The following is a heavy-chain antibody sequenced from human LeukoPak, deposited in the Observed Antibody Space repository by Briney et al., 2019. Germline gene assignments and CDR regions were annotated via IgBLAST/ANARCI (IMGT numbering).Heavy chain of an antibody. CDR2: LNPNTGVT. J-gene: IGHJ4*02. Sequence: ASVRISCKASGYTVTGYYIHWVRQAPGQGLEWMGWLNPNTGVTNYPQKFQGRVTMTRDTSINTAYMDLSTLRSDDTAVYYCATAPGSYYHFDHWGQGTLVTVSS. CDR3: ATAPGSYYHFDH. CDR1: GYTVTGYY. V-gene: IGHV1-2*02. D-gene: IGHD1-26*01.